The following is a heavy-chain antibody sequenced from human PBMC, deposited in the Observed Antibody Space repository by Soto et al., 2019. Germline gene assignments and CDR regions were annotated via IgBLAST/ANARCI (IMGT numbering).Heavy chain of an antibody. Sequence: SGPTLVHPTQTLTLTCTFSGFSLSTSGMCVSWIRQPPGKALGWLALIDWDDDKYYSTSLKTRLTISKDTSKNQVVLTMTNMDPVDTATYYCARIGSAGSLPDYWGQGTLVTVSS. J-gene: IGHJ4*02. CDR2: IDWDDDK. CDR3: ARIGSAGSLPDY. D-gene: IGHD6-19*01. V-gene: IGHV2-70*01. CDR1: GFSLSTSGMC.